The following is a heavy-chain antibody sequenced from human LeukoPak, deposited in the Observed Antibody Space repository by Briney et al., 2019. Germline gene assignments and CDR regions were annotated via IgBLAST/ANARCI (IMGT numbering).Heavy chain of an antibody. J-gene: IGHJ4*02. D-gene: IGHD3-22*01. Sequence: GGSLRLSCAASGFTFSSAWMSCVRQAPGKGLEWVSVISGSGGSTYYADSVKGRFTISRDNSKNTLYVQMNSLRAEDTAVYYCAKHLYYDSGAYHTLSSFDYWGQGTLVTVSS. V-gene: IGHV3-23*01. CDR2: ISGSGGST. CDR3: AKHLYYDSGAYHTLSSFDY. CDR1: GFTFSSAW.